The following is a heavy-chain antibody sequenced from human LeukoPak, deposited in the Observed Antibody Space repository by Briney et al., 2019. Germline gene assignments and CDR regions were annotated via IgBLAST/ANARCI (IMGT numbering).Heavy chain of an antibody. J-gene: IGHJ6*02. CDR3: AREYCSGGSCYGMDV. CDR1: GFTFSSYD. V-gene: IGHV3-13*04. CDR2: IGTAGDT. Sequence: QPGGSLRLSCAASGFTFSSYDMHWVRQATGKGLEWVSAIGTAGDTYYPGSVKGRFTISRHNSKNTLYLQMNSLRAEDTAVYYCAREYCSGGSCYGMDVWGQGTTVTVSS. D-gene: IGHD2-15*01.